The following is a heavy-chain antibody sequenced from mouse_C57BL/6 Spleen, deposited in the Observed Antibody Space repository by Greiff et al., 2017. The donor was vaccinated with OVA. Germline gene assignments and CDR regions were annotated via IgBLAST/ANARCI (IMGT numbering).Heavy chain of an antibody. V-gene: IGHV1-81*01. J-gene: IGHJ1*03. Sequence: VKLMESGAELARPGASVKLSCKASGYTFTSYGISWVKQRTGQGLEWIGEIYPRSGNTYYNEKFKGKATLTADKSSSTAYMELRSLTSEDSAVYFCARGGDYGSSYWYFDVWGTGTTVTVSS. D-gene: IGHD1-1*01. CDR2: IYPRSGNT. CDR3: ARGGDYGSSYWYFDV. CDR1: GYTFTSYG.